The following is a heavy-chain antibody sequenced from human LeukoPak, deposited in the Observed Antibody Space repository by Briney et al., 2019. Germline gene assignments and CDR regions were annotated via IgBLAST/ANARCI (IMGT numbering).Heavy chain of an antibody. CDR2: ISTSSITK. Sequence: PGGSLSLSCAASGFTFSTYSISWVRQAPGKGPEWLSYISTSSITKYYADSVKGRFTISRDDAKNSLSLQMNSLRADDTAVYYCAKEMGFCSGGSSSRWFDSWGQGTLVTVSS. CDR1: GFTFSTYS. J-gene: IGHJ5*01. V-gene: IGHV3-48*01. CDR3: AKEMGFCSGGSSSRWFDS. D-gene: IGHD2-15*01.